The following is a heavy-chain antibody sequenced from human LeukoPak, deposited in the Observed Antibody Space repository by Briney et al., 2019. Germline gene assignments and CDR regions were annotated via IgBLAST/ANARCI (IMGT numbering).Heavy chain of an antibody. CDR2: ISGGGRGT. J-gene: IGHJ4*02. V-gene: IGHV3-23*01. Sequence: PGGSLRLSCAASGFTFSTYAMSWVRQAPGKGVEWISAISGGGRGTYYADSVKGRFTISRDNSKNTLYLQMNSLRAEDTAVYYCAKGQIAASAFFDYWGQGTLVTVSS. CDR3: AKGQIAASAFFDY. D-gene: IGHD6-13*01. CDR1: GFTFSTYA.